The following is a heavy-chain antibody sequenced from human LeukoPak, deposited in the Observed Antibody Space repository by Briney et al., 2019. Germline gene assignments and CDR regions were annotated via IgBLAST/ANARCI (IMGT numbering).Heavy chain of an antibody. Sequence: GGSLRLSCAASGFTFSSYWMSWVRQAPGKGLEWVANIKQDGSEKYYVDSVKGRFTISRDNAKNSLYLQMNSLRAEGTAVYYCARDRPRGYSYGTVVDYWGQGTLVTVSS. CDR3: ARDRPRGYSYGTVVDY. CDR2: IKQDGSEK. V-gene: IGHV3-7*01. D-gene: IGHD5-18*01. J-gene: IGHJ4*02. CDR1: GFTFSSYW.